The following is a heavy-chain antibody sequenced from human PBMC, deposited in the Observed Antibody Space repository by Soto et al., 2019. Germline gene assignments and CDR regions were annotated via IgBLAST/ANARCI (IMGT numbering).Heavy chain of an antibody. CDR1: GYTSTGYY. J-gene: IGHJ4*02. V-gene: IGHV1-2*02. D-gene: IGHD6-6*01. CDR2: INPNSGGT. Sequence: ASVKVSCKASGYTSTGYYMHWVRQAPGQGLEWMGWINPNSGGTNYAQKFQGRVTMTRDTSISTAYMELSRLRSDDTAVYYCARDANIIAARPSWSDYWGQGTLVTVSS. CDR3: ARDANIIAARPSWSDY.